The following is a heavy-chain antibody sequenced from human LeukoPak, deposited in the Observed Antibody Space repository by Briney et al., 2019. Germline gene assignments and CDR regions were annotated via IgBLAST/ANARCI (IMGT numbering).Heavy chain of an antibody. V-gene: IGHV1-69*13. D-gene: IGHD2-15*01. Sequence: VASVKVSCKASGGTFSSYAISWVRQAPGQGLEWMGGIIPIFGTANYAQKFQGRVTITADESTSTAYMEQSSLRSEDTAVYYCARTCSGGSCSNFDYWGQGTLVTVSS. CDR3: ARTCSGGSCSNFDY. CDR1: GGTFSSYA. J-gene: IGHJ4*02. CDR2: IIPIFGTA.